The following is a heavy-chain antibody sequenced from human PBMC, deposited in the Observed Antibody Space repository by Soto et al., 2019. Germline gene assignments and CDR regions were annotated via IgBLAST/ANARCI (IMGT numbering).Heavy chain of an antibody. CDR1: GDSVTSGGHH. J-gene: IGHJ4*02. CDR3: ATFYAGFGCRGQ. V-gene: IGHV4-61*03. CDR2: FQYGGSS. D-gene: IGHD3-10*01. Sequence: QVQLQESGPGLVKPSETLSLTCTVSGDSVTSGGHHWSWIRQPPGKGLEWVGQFQYGGSSNYNPSLESRLTISFDTSKNHFSLKLTSVTAADTAVYYCATFYAGFGCRGQWGQGTLVTVSS.